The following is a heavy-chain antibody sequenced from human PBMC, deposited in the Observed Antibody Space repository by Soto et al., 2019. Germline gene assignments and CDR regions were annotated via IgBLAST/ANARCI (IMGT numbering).Heavy chain of an antibody. V-gene: IGHV3-74*01. CDR3: VREVCVFDGCFSRGWFDP. CDR2: INHVGTTT. D-gene: IGHD3-9*01. Sequence: LVQSGGGSVQPGGSLRLSCVGSGFTFRPYWMHWVRQRPGRGLEWVSLINHVGTTTIYADPVRGRFSISRDNDRSTVYLQMNSLTAEDTAVYYCVREVCVFDGCFSRGWFDPWGQGTLVTVSS. CDR1: GFTFRPYW. J-gene: IGHJ5*02.